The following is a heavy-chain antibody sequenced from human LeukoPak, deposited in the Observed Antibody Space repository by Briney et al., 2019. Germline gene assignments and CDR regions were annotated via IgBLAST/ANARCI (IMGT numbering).Heavy chain of an antibody. Sequence: ASVKVSCKASGYTFTDYGITWVRQTPTQGLRWMGWISAYNGNTNYAQDIKGRSTMTTDTSTTTAYMELRNPRSDDPAVYSCARGGRWEYHTDYWGQGTLVTVSP. CDR2: ISAYNGNT. J-gene: IGHJ4*02. CDR1: GYTFTDYG. V-gene: IGHV1-18*01. D-gene: IGHD1-26*01. CDR3: ARGGRWEYHTDY.